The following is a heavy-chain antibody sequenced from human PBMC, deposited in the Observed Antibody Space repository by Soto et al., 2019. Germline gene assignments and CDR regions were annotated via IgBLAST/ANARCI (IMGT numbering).Heavy chain of an antibody. V-gene: IGHV1-3*04. D-gene: IGHD6-13*01. CDR1: GYTFTSYS. Sequence: ASVKVSCKASGYTFTSYSMHWVRQAPGQRLEWMGWINTGNGDTKSSQNFQGRVTITRDTSASTAYMELSSLRSEDTAVYYCARDSRWADYWGQGTLVTVSS. CDR3: ARDSRWADY. J-gene: IGHJ4*02. CDR2: INTGNGDT.